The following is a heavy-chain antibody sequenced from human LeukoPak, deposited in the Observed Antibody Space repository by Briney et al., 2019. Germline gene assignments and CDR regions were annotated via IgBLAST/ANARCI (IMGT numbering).Heavy chain of an antibody. V-gene: IGHV3-74*01. CDR1: GITFSSYW. CDR3: ARSGYPGNSVIED. D-gene: IGHD4-23*01. Sequence: GGSLRLSCAGSGITFSSYWMYWVRQAPGKGLVWVSRINSDGRSTNYADSVKGRFTISRDNAKNTLYLQMNSLRAEDTAVYYCARSGYPGNSVIEDWGRGTLVTVSS. CDR2: INSDGRST. J-gene: IGHJ4*02.